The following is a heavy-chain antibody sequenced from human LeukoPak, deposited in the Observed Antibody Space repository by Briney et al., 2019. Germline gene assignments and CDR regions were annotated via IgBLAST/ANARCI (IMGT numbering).Heavy chain of an antibody. CDR2: INHSGST. J-gene: IGHJ6*03. CDR3: ARMVVRGAMDV. V-gene: IGHV4-34*01. D-gene: IGHD2-2*01. Sequence: SETLSLTCGVYGGSFSDYYWSWIRQPPGKGLEWIGEINHSGSTNYNPSLKSRVTISVDTSKNQFSLKLSSVTAADTAVYYCARMVVRGAMDVWGKGTTVTISS. CDR1: GGSFSDYY.